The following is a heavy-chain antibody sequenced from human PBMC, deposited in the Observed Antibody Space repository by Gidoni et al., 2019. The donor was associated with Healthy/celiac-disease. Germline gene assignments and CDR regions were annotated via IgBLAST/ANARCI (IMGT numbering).Heavy chain of an antibody. J-gene: IGHJ4*02. CDR1: GLTFLSYA. Sequence: QVQLVESGGGVVQPGRSLRPSCAPSGLTFLSYAMHWVRQAPGKGLEWVAVISYDGSNKYYADSVKGRFTISRDNSKNTLYLQMNSLRAEDTAVYYCARDITMVRGVIKHDYWGQGTLVTVSS. CDR3: ARDITMVRGVIKHDY. CDR2: ISYDGSNK. D-gene: IGHD3-10*01. V-gene: IGHV3-30-3*01.